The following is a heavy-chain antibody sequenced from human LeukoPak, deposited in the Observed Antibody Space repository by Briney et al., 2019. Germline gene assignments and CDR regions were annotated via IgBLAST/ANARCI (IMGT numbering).Heavy chain of an antibody. Sequence: SETLSLTCTVSGGSISSYYWSWIRQPPGKGLEWIGYIYYSGSTNYNPSLKSRVTISVDTSKNQFSLKLSSVTAADTAVYYCARASEHCSSTSCPDYYYYYMDVWGKGTTVTVSS. CDR1: GGSISSYY. CDR3: ARASEHCSSTSCPDYYYYYMDV. V-gene: IGHV4-59*01. D-gene: IGHD2-2*01. J-gene: IGHJ6*03. CDR2: IYYSGST.